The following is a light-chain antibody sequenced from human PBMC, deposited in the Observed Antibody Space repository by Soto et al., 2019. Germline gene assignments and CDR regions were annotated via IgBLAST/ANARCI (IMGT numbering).Light chain of an antibody. CDR1: QGISSY. V-gene: IGKV1-9*01. J-gene: IGKJ5*01. CDR2: AAS. Sequence: DIQMTHSPGALSASVGEGVTITCRASQGISSYLAWYQQKPGKAPKLLIYAASTLQSGVPSRFSGSGSGTEFTLTISSLQPEDFATYYCQKLNSYPITFGQGTRLEIK. CDR3: QKLNSYPIT.